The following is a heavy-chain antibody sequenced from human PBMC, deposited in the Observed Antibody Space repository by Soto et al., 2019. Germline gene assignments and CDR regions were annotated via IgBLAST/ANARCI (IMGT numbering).Heavy chain of an antibody. V-gene: IGHV3-33*01. J-gene: IGHJ6*03. CDR1: GFTFSSYG. D-gene: IGHD3-16*02. Sequence: QVQLVESGGGVVQPGRSLRLSCAASGFTFSSYGMHWVRQAPGKGLERVAVIWYDGSNKYYADSVKGRFTISRDNSKTTLYLQMISLRAEGTAVYYCARKPSRYYDYILGRYRYKVDYYYYMDVWGRGTTVTVSS. CDR2: IWYDGSNK. CDR3: ARKPSRYYDYILGRYRYKVDYYYYMDV.